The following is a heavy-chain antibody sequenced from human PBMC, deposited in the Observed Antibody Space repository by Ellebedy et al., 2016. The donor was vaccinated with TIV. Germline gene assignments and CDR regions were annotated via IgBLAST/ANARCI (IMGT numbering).Heavy chain of an antibody. D-gene: IGHD3-10*01. CDR3: ARDRETWFGDPTGLDY. Sequence: GESLKISCAASGFTFSSYAIHWVRQAPGKGLEWVTVISYDGGDEYYADSVKGRFTISRDNSKNTLYLQMNSLRAEDTAVYYCARDRETWFGDPTGLDYWGQGTLVTVSS. J-gene: IGHJ4*02. V-gene: IGHV3-30-3*01. CDR1: GFTFSSYA. CDR2: ISYDGGDE.